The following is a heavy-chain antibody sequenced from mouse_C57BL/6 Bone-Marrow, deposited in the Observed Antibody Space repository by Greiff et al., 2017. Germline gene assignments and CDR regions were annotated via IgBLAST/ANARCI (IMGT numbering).Heavy chain of an antibody. V-gene: IGHV1-19*01. Sequence: SGPVLVKPGASVKMSCKASGYTFTDYYMNWVKQSHGKSLEWIGVINPYNGGTSYNQKFKGKATLTVDKSSSTAYMELNSLTSEDSAVYYCARYYYGSSSWFAYWGQGTLVTVSA. J-gene: IGHJ3*01. CDR1: GYTFTDYY. D-gene: IGHD1-1*01. CDR3: ARYYYGSSSWFAY. CDR2: INPYNGGT.